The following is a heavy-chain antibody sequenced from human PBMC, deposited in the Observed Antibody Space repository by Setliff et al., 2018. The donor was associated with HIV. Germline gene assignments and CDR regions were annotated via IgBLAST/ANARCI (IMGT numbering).Heavy chain of an antibody. V-gene: IGHV1-69*05. Sequence: SVKVSCKASGGTFSSYTISWVRQAPGQGLEWMGGIIPIFGTANYAQKFQGRVTITTDESTSTAYMELSSLRSEDTAVYYCARAERGYSYGKGYYFDYWGQGTLVTVSS. CDR1: GGTFSSYT. CDR3: ARAERGYSYGKGYYFDY. J-gene: IGHJ4*02. D-gene: IGHD5-18*01. CDR2: IIPIFGTA.